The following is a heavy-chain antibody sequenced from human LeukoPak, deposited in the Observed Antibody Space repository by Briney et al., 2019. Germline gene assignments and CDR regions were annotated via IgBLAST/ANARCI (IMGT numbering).Heavy chain of an antibody. CDR3: ASTRHSWPEYFQH. Sequence: GSSVKVSCKASGGTFSSYAISWVRQAPGQGLEWMGGIIPIFGTANYAQKFQGRATITADESTSTAYMELSSLRSEDTAVYYCASTRHSWPEYFQHWGQGTLVTVSS. V-gene: IGHV1-69*01. CDR1: GGTFSSYA. J-gene: IGHJ1*01. CDR2: IIPIFGTA. D-gene: IGHD6-13*01.